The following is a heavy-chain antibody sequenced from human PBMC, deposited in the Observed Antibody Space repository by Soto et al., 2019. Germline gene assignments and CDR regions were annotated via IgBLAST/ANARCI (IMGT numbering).Heavy chain of an antibody. CDR3: ARLRHWGRAFDI. J-gene: IGHJ3*02. CDR2: MNPNSGNT. V-gene: IGHV1-8*01. CDR1: GYTFTSYD. Sequence: ASVKVSCKASGYTFTSYDINWVRQATGQGLEWMGWMNPNSGNTGYAQKFQGRATMTRNTSISTAYMELSSLRSEDTAVYYCARLRHWGRAFDIWGQGTMVTVSS. D-gene: IGHD7-27*01.